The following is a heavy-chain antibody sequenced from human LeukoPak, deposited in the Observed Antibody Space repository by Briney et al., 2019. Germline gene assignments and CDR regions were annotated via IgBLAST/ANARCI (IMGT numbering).Heavy chain of an antibody. J-gene: IGHJ4*02. Sequence: ASVKVSCKASGYTFTAYGLSWVRQAPGQGLEWLGWISTYDDNIKYAQSLQGRLTLTIDTSTSTAYMELRSLTSDDTAVYYCARETYSNILTGTDYWGPGTLVTVSS. V-gene: IGHV1-18*01. CDR1: GYTFTAYG. D-gene: IGHD3-9*01. CDR3: ARETYSNILTGTDY. CDR2: ISTYDDNI.